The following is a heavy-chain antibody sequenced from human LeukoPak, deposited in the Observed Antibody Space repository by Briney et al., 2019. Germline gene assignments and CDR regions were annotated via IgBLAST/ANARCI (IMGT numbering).Heavy chain of an antibody. CDR1: GYRFTSYW. Sequence: GESLKISFKGSGYRFTSYWISWVRQMPGKGLEWMGRIDPSDSYTNYSPSFQGHVTISADKSISTAYLQWSSLKASDTAMYYCARLDRASYGMDVWGKGTTVTVSS. V-gene: IGHV5-10-1*01. CDR3: ARLDRASYGMDV. D-gene: IGHD1-14*01. J-gene: IGHJ6*04. CDR2: IDPSDSYT.